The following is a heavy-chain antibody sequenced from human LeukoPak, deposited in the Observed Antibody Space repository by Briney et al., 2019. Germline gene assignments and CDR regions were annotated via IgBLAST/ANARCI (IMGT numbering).Heavy chain of an antibody. J-gene: IGHJ3*02. CDR3: AKETGGSYSNDAFDI. Sequence: SETLSLTCTVSGGSTSGYYWSWIRQPPGKGLEWLGYIYYSGSTNYNPSLKSRVTISVETSKNQFSLRLSSVTAADTAVYYCAKETGGSYSNDAFDIWGQGTMVTVSS. D-gene: IGHD1-26*01. V-gene: IGHV4-59*01. CDR2: IYYSGST. CDR1: GGSTSGYY.